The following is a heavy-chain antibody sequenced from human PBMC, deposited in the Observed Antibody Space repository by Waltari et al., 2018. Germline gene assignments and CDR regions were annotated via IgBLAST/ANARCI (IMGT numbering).Heavy chain of an antibody. J-gene: IGHJ4*02. CDR3: ARDVEGDGVLYGSPRRFDY. CDR1: NFYISNGYY. Sequence: QVQLQESGPGLVKPSESLSLTCAVSNFYISNGYYWGLVRQPPGQGLEWIGSMYYRGTTYYNPSLKGRVTISVDTSKNNLFLNLNSVTAADTAVYYCARDVEGDGVLYGSPRRFDYWGQGILVTVSS. V-gene: IGHV4-38-2*02. D-gene: IGHD3-10*01. CDR2: MYYRGTT.